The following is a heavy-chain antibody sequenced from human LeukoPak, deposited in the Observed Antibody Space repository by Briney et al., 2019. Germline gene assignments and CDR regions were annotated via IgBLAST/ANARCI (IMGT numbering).Heavy chain of an antibody. CDR1: GFTFSSYE. Sequence: GGSLRLSCAASGFTFSSYEMNWVRQAPGKGLEWVSYISSSGSTIYYADSVKGRFTISRDNAKNSLYLQMNSLRAEDTAVYYCARAPYSSDFDYWGQGTLVTVSS. CDR2: ISSSGSTI. J-gene: IGHJ4*02. D-gene: IGHD6-25*01. V-gene: IGHV3-48*03. CDR3: ARAPYSSDFDY.